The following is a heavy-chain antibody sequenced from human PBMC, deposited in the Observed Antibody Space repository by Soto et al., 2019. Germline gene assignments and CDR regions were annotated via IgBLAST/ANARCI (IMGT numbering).Heavy chain of an antibody. CDR3: ARDHRPLITIFGVVYYYYMDV. D-gene: IGHD3-3*01. Sequence: GGSLRLSCTAAGITLSTYGMHWVRQAPGKGLEWVAGISYDGNIKDYADSVKGRFTISRDNAKNSLYLQMNSLRAEDTAVYYCARDHRPLITIFGVVYYYYMDVWGKGTTVTVSS. V-gene: IGHV3-30*03. J-gene: IGHJ6*03. CDR2: ISYDGNIK. CDR1: GITLSTYG.